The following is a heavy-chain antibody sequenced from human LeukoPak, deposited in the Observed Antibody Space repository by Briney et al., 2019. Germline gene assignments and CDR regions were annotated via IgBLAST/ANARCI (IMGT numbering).Heavy chain of an antibody. V-gene: IGHV3-30-3*01. CDR1: GFTFSSYA. CDR2: ISYDGSNK. D-gene: IGHD6-19*01. CDR3: AKDLTGWSSFDY. J-gene: IGHJ4*02. Sequence: GGSLRLSCAASGFTFSSYAMHWVRQAPGKGLEWVAVISYDGSNKYYAHSVKGRFTISRDNSKNTLYLQMNSLRAEDTAVYYCAKDLTGWSSFDYWGQGTLVTVSS.